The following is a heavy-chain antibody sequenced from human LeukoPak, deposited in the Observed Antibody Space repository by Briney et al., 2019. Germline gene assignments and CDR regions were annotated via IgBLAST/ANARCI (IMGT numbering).Heavy chain of an antibody. CDR2: IKEDGSEK. CDR3: ASNNFDSGS. CDR1: GFTFSNYW. D-gene: IGHD3-10*01. J-gene: IGHJ4*02. V-gene: IGHV3-7*01. Sequence: GGTLRLSCAASGFTFSNYWMSWVRQAPGKGLEWVANIKEDGSEKYYLDSVKGRFTISRDNAKNSLYLQMSSLRAEDTAVYYCASNNFDSGSWGQGTLVIVSS.